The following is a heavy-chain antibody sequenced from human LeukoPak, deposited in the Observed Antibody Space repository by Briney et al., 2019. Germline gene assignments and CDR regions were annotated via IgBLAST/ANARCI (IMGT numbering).Heavy chain of an antibody. CDR3: ARLGELLRCLDL. Sequence: PSGTLSLTCAVSGGSISSSNWWTWVRQPPGKGLEWIGEIYHSGSTNYSPSLKSRVTKSVDKSKNQFSLRLTSVTAADTAVYYCARLGELLRCLDLWAQRTLVTVSS. CDR1: GGSISSSNW. J-gene: IGHJ5*02. D-gene: IGHD1-26*01. V-gene: IGHV4-4*02. CDR2: IYHSGST.